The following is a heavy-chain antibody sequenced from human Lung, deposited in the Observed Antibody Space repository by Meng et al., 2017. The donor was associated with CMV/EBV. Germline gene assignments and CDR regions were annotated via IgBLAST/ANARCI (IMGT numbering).Heavy chain of an antibody. Sequence: SCTASGLTFSNHGMYWVRQAPGKGLEWVAFIWSDGSATYYADSVRGRFTISRDNSKNTVYLQMNSLRTEDTAVYSCAKDKGVRYLEWFSVRGQKTMVTVSS. V-gene: IGHV3-30*02. CDR3: AKDKGVRYLEWFSV. CDR2: IWSDGSAT. CDR1: GLTFSNHG. J-gene: IGHJ4*02. D-gene: IGHD3-3*01.